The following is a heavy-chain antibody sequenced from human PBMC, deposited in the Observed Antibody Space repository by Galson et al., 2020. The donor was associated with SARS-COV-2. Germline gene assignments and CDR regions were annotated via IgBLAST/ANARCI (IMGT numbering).Heavy chain of an antibody. CDR2: FDPEDGET. D-gene: IGHD1-26*01. J-gene: IGHJ6*02. Sequence: ASVKVSCKVSGYTLTELSMHWVRQAPGKGLEWMGGFDPEDGETIYAQKFQGRVTMTEDTSTDTAYMELSSLRSEDTAVYYCATVLPEKQWELPASCRSSDYYYYGMDVWGQGTTVTVSS. V-gene: IGHV1-24*01. CDR1: GYTLTELS. CDR3: ATVLPEKQWELPASCRSSDYYYYGMDV.